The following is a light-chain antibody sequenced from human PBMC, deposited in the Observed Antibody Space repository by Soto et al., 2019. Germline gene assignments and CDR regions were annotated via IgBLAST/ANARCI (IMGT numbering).Light chain of an antibody. J-gene: IGKJ5*01. CDR1: QSVTSNK. CDR2: DAS. V-gene: IGKV3-20*01. CDR3: QQYGSSPIT. Sequence: EIVLTQSPGNLSLSPGERATLSGRASQSVTSNKLAWYQQKPGQAPRLLIYDASGRTTGSPDRFSGSGSGADFTLTISRLEPEDFAVYYCQQYGSSPITFGQGTRLEIK.